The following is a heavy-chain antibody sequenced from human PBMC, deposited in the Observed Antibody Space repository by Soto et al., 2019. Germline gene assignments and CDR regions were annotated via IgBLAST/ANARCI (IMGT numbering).Heavy chain of an antibody. CDR3: AKGGSMVRGVSLIFDY. CDR1: GFTFSSYG. CDR2: ISYDGSNK. V-gene: IGHV3-30*18. J-gene: IGHJ4*02. D-gene: IGHD3-10*01. Sequence: GGSLRLSCAASGFTFSSYGMHWVRQAPGKGLEWVAVISYDGSNKYYADSVKGRFTISRDNSKNTLYLQMNSLRAEDTAVYYCAKGGSMVRGVSLIFDYWGQGTLVTVSS.